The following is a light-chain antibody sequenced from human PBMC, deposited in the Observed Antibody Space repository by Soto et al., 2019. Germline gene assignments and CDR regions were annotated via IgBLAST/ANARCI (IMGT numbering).Light chain of an antibody. Sequence: SQSPSTLSASIGHRDTITCRASLSIGSYLAWYQQKPGKAPNLLIYKASSLESGVPSRFSGSGSGTEYTLTIRSLQPDDFATYYCQQYESYWTFGQGTKVAIK. J-gene: IGKJ1*01. V-gene: IGKV1-5*03. CDR1: LSIGSY. CDR3: QQYESYWT. CDR2: KAS.